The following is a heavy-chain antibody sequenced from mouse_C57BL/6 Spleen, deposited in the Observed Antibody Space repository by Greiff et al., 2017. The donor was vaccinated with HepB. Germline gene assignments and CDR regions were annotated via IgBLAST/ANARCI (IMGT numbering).Heavy chain of an antibody. Sequence: EVQVVESGGGLVKPGGSLKLSCAASGFTFSSYTMSWVRQTPEKRLEWVATISGGGGNTYYPDSVKGRFTISRDNAKNTLYLQMSSLRSEDTALYYCALTGTGFAYWGQGTLVTVSA. CDR3: ALTGTGFAY. D-gene: IGHD4-1*01. J-gene: IGHJ3*01. V-gene: IGHV5-9*01. CDR2: ISGGGGNT. CDR1: GFTFSSYT.